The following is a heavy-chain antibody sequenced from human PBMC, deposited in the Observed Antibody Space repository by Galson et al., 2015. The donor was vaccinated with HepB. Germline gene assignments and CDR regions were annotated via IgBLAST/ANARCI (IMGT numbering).Heavy chain of an antibody. V-gene: IGHV3-23*01. D-gene: IGHD5/OR15-5a*01. CDR2: ISGDGAVT. CDR3: SKDGSTLKCLHDN. Sequence: SLRLSCAASGFTFGSYAMSWVRQSPGKGLEWVSVISGDGAVTYYADSVRGRFLISRDNSKNMLYLQMNSLRVEDTAVYYCSKDGSTLKCLHDNWGQGALVTVSS. J-gene: IGHJ4*02. CDR1: GFTFGSYA.